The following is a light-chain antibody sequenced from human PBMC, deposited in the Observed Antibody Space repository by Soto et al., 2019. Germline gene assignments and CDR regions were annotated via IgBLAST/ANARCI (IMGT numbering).Light chain of an antibody. CDR3: SSVASSNTWV. CDR1: SSDVGAYNY. CDR2: EVT. J-gene: IGLJ3*02. V-gene: IGLV2-8*01. Sequence: QSVLTQPPSASGSPGQSVTISCTGTSSDVGAYNYVSWYQQHAGKAPKLVIYEVTKRPSGVPDRFSGSKSANTASLTVSGLHAEDEADYYFSSVASSNTWVFGGGTKLTVL.